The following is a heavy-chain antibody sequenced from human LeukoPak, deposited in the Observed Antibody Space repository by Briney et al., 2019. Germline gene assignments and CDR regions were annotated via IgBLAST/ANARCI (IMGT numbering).Heavy chain of an antibody. CDR2: ISYDERNK. J-gene: IGHJ4*02. CDR1: GLTFSSYG. D-gene: IGHD3-16*01. V-gene: IGHV3-30*18. CDR3: AKDGGRFSGHTDY. Sequence: PGGSLRLSCAASGLTFSSYGMPWIRQAPGKGLEWVAVISYDERNKFYAESVKGRFTISRDNSKNTLYLQMDSLRAEDTAVYYCAKDGGRFSGHTDYWGQGTLVSVSS.